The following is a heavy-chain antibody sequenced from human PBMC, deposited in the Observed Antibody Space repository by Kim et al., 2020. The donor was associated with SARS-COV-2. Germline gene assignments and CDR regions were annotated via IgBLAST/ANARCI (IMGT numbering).Heavy chain of an antibody. CDR1: GGSINSCSYY. V-gene: IGHV4-39*01. J-gene: IGHJ4*01. CDR3: ARHPAYSGSTDFDY. Sequence: SETLSLTCNVSGGSINSCSYYWGWIRQTPRKELEWIGSIYSVGRTYYNPSLKSRVTISVDTSKSQFSLKLTSVTAADTAVYYCARHPAYSGSTDFDYWG. CDR2: IYSVGRT. D-gene: IGHD1-26*01.